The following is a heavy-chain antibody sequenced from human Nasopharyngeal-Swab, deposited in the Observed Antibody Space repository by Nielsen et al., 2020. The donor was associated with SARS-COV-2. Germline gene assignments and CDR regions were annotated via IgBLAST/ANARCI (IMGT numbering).Heavy chain of an antibody. Sequence: SVKVSCKASGGTFSSYAISWVRQAPGQGLEWMGGIIPIFGTAGYAQKFRDRVTITADESTSTAYMELSSLRSEDTAVYYCARSGYSNSDIDYWGQGTLVTVSS. CDR3: ARSGYSNSDIDY. D-gene: IGHD6-6*01. CDR2: IIPIFGTA. J-gene: IGHJ4*02. V-gene: IGHV1-69*13. CDR1: GGTFSSYA.